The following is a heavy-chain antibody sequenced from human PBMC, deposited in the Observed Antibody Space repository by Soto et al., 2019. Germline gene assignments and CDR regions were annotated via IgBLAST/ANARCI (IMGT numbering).Heavy chain of an antibody. D-gene: IGHD2-15*01. Sequence: PSGTPFPTCTVSCGSLSRGGYYWSWVRPHPGKGLEWIGYIYYSGSTYYNPSLKSRVTISVDTSKNQFSLRAEDTAVYYCARAGCDGGRCYTLVGLRYGMDVWGQGTTVTVSS. CDR3: ARAGCDGGRCYTLVGLRYGMDV. V-gene: IGHV4-31*03. CDR2: IYYSGST. J-gene: IGHJ6*02. CDR1: CGSLSRGGYY.